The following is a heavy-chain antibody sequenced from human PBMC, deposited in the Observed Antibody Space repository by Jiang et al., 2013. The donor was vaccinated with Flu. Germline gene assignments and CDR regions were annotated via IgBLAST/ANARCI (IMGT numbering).Heavy chain of an antibody. CDR2: INAGNGNT. J-gene: IGHJ5*02. CDR3: ARDLWFGSNWFDP. CDR1: GYTFTSYA. V-gene: IGHV1-3*01. Sequence: GAEVKKPGASVKVSCKASGYTFTSYAMHWVRQAPGQRLEWMGWINAGNGNTKYSQKFQGRVTITRDTSASTAYMELSSLRSEDTAVYYCARDLWFGSNWFDPWGQGTLVTVSS. D-gene: IGHD3-10*01.